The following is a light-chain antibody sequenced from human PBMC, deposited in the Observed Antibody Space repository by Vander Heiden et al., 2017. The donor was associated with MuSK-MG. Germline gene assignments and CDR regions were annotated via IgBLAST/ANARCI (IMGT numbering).Light chain of an antibody. CDR1: SSDVGGYNY. Sequence: QSALTQPASVSGPPGQSITIPCTGTSSDVGGYNYVSWYQQHPGKAPKLMIYDVSNRPSGVSNRFSGSKSGNTASLTISGLQAEDEADYYCSSYTSSTTLVLGGGTKVTVL. V-gene: IGLV2-14*01. CDR2: DVS. CDR3: SSYTSSTTLV. J-gene: IGLJ2*01.